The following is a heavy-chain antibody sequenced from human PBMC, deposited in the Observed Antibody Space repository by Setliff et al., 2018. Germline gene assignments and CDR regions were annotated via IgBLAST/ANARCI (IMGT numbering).Heavy chain of an antibody. Sequence: ASVKVSCKASGYTFSDYYMYWVRQAPGQGLEWMGWINPKSGGAHYAQKFRGGFTMSRETSISTDYMELSRLTSDDTAVYYCARGGIYNYVSSAYFDLWGQGSMVTVSS. CDR2: INPKSGGA. J-gene: IGHJ3*01. CDR1: GYTFSDYY. V-gene: IGHV1-2*02. D-gene: IGHD3-22*01. CDR3: ARGGIYNYVSSAYFDL.